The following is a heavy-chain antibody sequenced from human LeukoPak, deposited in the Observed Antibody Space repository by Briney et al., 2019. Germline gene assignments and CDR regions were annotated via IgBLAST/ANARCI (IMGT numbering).Heavy chain of an antibody. CDR2: INHSGST. CDR3: ARGLSMRRDGSDDY. J-gene: IGHJ4*02. CDR1: GGSFSGYY. D-gene: IGHD5-24*01. Sequence: PSETLSLTCAVYGGSFSGYYWGWIRQPPGKGLEWIGGINHSGSTNYNPSLKSRVTISVDTSKNQFSLKLSSVTAADTAVYYCARGLSMRRDGSDDYWGQGTLVTVSS. V-gene: IGHV4-34*01.